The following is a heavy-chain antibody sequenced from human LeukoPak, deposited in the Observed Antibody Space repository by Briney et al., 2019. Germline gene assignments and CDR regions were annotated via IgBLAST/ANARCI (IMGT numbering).Heavy chain of an antibody. CDR3: ARDGILGDYFDY. J-gene: IGHJ4*02. CDR2: IYYSGST. Sequence: SETLSLTCTVSGVSISSGGSYWSWIRQLPGKGLEWIGYIYYSGSTYYSPSLKSRVSISVDTSKNQFSLKLSSVTAADTAVYYCARDGILGDYFDYWGQGTPVTVSS. V-gene: IGHV4-31*03. CDR1: GVSISSGGSY. D-gene: IGHD3-3*02.